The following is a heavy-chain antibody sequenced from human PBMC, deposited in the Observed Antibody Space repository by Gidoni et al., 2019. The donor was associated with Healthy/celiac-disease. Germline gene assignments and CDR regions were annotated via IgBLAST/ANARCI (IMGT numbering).Heavy chain of an antibody. CDR1: GGSISSYY. Sequence: QVQLQESGPGLVKPSETLSLTCTVPGGSISSYYWSWIRQPPGKGLEWIGYIYYSGSTNYNPSLKSRVTISVDTSKNQFSLKLSSVTAADTAVYYCARGYDFWSGYYHWYFDLWGRGTLVTVSS. CDR2: IYYSGST. J-gene: IGHJ2*01. D-gene: IGHD3-3*01. V-gene: IGHV4-59*01. CDR3: ARGYDFWSGYYHWYFDL.